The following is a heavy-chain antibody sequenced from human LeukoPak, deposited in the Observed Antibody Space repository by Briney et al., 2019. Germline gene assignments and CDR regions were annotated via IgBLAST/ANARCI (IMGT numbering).Heavy chain of an antibody. CDR1: GFTFSIYW. CDR3: ARGRDYYYGMDV. Sequence: PGGSLRLSCAASGFTFSIYWMHWVRQAPGKGLVWVSRINSDGSSTSYADSVKGRFTISRDNAKNTLYLQMNSLRAEDTAVYYCARGRDYYYGMDVWGQGTTVTVSS. V-gene: IGHV3-74*01. CDR2: INSDGSST. J-gene: IGHJ6*02.